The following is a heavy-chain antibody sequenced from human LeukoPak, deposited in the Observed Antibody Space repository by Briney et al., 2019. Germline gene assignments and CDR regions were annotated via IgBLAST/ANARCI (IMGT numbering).Heavy chain of an antibody. CDR2: ISWNSGSI. D-gene: IGHD6-19*01. V-gene: IGHV3-9*01. Sequence: PGGSLRLSCAASGFTFDDYAMHWVRQAPGKGLEWVSGISWNSGSIGYADSVKGRFTISRDNAKNSLYLQMNSLRAEDTAVYYCANHLGGGWSFDYWGQGTLVSVSS. J-gene: IGHJ4*02. CDR1: GFTFDDYA. CDR3: ANHLGGGWSFDY.